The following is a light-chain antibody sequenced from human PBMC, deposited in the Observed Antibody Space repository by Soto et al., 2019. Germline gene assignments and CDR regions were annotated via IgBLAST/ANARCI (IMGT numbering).Light chain of an antibody. V-gene: IGLV4-69*01. CDR2: VNSDGSH. CDR1: SEHSGYA. CDR3: QTWGTIIEEVV. Sequence: QPVLTQSPSASASLGASVKLTCTLSSEHSGYAIAWHQQQPEKGPRYLMKVNSDGSHSKGDGIPDRFSGSSSGAERYLTISSLQSEDEADYYCQTWGTIIEEVVFGGGTKVTVL. J-gene: IGLJ2*01.